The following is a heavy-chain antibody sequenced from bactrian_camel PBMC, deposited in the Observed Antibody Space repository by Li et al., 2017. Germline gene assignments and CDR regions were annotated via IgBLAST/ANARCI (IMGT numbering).Heavy chain of an antibody. CDR3: AADLGSYGGTCGGPYNY. V-gene: IGHV3S53*01. D-gene: IGHD6*01. J-gene: IGHJ4*01. Sequence: HVQLVESGGGSVHPGGSLRLSCVVSGYTYLGCMGWFRQAPGKGREGLASIRNGGLTVYADSVKGRFTISRDNARNTVYLQMNSLKPEDTAMYYCAADLGSYGGTCGGPYNYWGQGTQVT. CDR2: IRNGGLT. CDR1: GYTYLGC.